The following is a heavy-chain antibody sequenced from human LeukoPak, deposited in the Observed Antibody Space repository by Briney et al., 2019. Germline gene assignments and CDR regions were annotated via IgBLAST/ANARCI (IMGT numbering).Heavy chain of an antibody. J-gene: IGHJ4*02. CDR2: ISYDGTNK. V-gene: IGHV3-30*18. Sequence: PGGSLRLSCAASGFTFSNYGMHWVRQAPGKGLEWVAAISYDGTNKYYADSVKGRSTISRDNSKNTLYLQMNGLRAEDTAVFYCAKDLHGVAATSYYFDYWGRGTLVTVSS. CDR1: GFTFSNYG. D-gene: IGHD6-19*01. CDR3: AKDLHGVAATSYYFDY.